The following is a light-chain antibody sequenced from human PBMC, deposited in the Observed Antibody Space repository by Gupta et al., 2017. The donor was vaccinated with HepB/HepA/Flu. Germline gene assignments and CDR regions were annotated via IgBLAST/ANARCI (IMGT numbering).Light chain of an antibody. V-gene: IGKV4-1*01. Sequence: DIVMTQSPDSLAVSLGERATINCKSSQSVLYSSNNKNYLAWYQQKPGQPPKLLIYWASTRESGVPDRFSGSGSGTDFTLTISSLQAEDVAVYDWQQYYRTPTWTFGQGTKVEIK. CDR2: WAS. CDR1: QSVLYSSNNKNY. J-gene: IGKJ1*01. CDR3: QQYYRTPTWT.